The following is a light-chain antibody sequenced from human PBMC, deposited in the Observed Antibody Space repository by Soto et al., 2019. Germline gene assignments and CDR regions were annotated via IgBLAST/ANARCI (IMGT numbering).Light chain of an antibody. CDR3: SSFAGSGTMVV. Sequence: QSVLTQPASVSGSPGQSITISCTGTKTDIGNYNLVSWYQRHPDKAPKLISYEDTKRPSGISNRFSASKSGTTAALTNSGDQAEDEADYHSSSFAGSGTMVVFGGGTKLTVL. CDR2: EDT. CDR1: KTDIGNYNL. J-gene: IGLJ2*01. V-gene: IGLV2-23*01.